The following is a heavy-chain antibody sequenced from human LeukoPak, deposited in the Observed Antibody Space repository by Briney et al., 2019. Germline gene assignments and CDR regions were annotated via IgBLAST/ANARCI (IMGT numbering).Heavy chain of an antibody. CDR2: ISGSGGST. Sequence: GGSLRLSCAASGFTFSSYGMSWVRQAPGKGLEWVSAISGSGGSTYYADSVKGRFTISRDNSKNTLYLQMNSLRVEDTAVYFCAKDSTGAYYFYYMDVWGKGTTVTVSS. J-gene: IGHJ6*03. CDR1: GFTFSSYG. D-gene: IGHD6-25*01. V-gene: IGHV3-23*01. CDR3: AKDSTGAYYFYYMDV.